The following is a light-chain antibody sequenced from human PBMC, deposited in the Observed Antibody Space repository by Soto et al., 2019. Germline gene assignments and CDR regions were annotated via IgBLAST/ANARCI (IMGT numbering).Light chain of an antibody. CDR1: QGIRND. CDR3: LQDYNYPLT. CDR2: AAS. Sequence: AIQMTHSPSSLSASVGDRVTITCRASQGIRNDLGWYQQKPGKAPRLLIYAASSLQSGVPSRFSGSGSGTDFTLTISSLQPEDFATYYCLQDYNYPLTFGGGTKVDIK. V-gene: IGKV1-6*01. J-gene: IGKJ4*01.